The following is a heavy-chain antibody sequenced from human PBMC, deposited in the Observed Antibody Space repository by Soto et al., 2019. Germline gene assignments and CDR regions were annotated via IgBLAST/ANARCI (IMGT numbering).Heavy chain of an antibody. Sequence: QVQLVQSGAEVKKPGASVKVSCKASGYTFSTYGISWVRQAPGQGLEWMGWINGYNGNTNYAPKLKGRITMTTDTSTTTAYMELRSLRSDDTAVYYCARVGDVPYYYYGMDVWGQGTTVTVSS. CDR2: INGYNGNT. CDR3: ARVGDVPYYYYGMDV. CDR1: GYTFSTYG. V-gene: IGHV1-18*01. J-gene: IGHJ6*02. D-gene: IGHD3-16*01.